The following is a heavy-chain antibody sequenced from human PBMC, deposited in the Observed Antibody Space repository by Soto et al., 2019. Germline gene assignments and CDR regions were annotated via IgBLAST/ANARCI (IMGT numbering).Heavy chain of an antibody. Sequence: ASVKVSCKASGGTFSSYAISWVRQAPGQGLEWMGGIIPIFGTANYAQKFQGRVTITADESTSTAYMELSSLRSEDTAVYYCARDFLSGPSPSHYDFWSGYPSDWGQGTLVTVSS. J-gene: IGHJ4*02. CDR3: ARDFLSGPSPSHYDFWSGYPSD. D-gene: IGHD3-3*01. CDR1: GGTFSSYA. CDR2: IIPIFGTA. V-gene: IGHV1-69*13.